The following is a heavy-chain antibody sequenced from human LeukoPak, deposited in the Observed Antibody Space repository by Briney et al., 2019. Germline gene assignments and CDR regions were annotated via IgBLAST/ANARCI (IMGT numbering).Heavy chain of an antibody. CDR1: GFDFSDYS. Sequence: GGSLRLSCAASGFDFSDYSMNWVRQAPGQGLEWVSLITSGSSYTYYSGSVQDRFTISRDNAQNTLYLHMNSLGVEDSAVYFRATDRLAGLGSSDYWGQGTLVIVSS. V-gene: IGHV3-21*01. J-gene: IGHJ4*01. CDR2: ITSGSSYT. CDR3: ATDRLAGLGSSDY. D-gene: IGHD3-10*01.